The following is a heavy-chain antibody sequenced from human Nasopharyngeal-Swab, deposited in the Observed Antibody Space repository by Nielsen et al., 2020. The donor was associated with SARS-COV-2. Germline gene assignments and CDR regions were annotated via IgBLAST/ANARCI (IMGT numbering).Heavy chain of an antibody. D-gene: IGHD3-9*01. CDR2: VDYDGVRT. V-gene: IGHV3-23*01. J-gene: IGHJ4*02. CDR3: AKDYDIGY. Sequence: GGSLRLSCTGSGYTFSNYAISWVRQAPGQGLEWVSTVDYDGVRTHYADSVEGRFIISRDNSKNTLYLQMNSLRAEDTAVYYCAKDYDIGYWGQGTLVTVSS. CDR1: GYTFSNYA.